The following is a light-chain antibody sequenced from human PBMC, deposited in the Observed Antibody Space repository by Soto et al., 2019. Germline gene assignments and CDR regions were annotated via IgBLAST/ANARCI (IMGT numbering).Light chain of an antibody. Sequence: EIVLTQSPGTLSLSPGERATLSCRASQSVSSNYLGWYQQKPGQAPRLLIYGASSRATGIPDRFSGSGSGTDFTLTISRLEPEDFAVYYCQQYVSSPGTFGQGTKVEIK. V-gene: IGKV3-20*01. CDR2: GAS. CDR1: QSVSSNY. CDR3: QQYVSSPGT. J-gene: IGKJ1*01.